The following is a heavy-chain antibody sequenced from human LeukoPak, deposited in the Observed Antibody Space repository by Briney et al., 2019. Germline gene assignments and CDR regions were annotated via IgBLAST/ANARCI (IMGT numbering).Heavy chain of an antibody. Sequence: GGSLRLSCAASGFTVSSNYMSWVRQPPGKGLEWVSVIYAGGSTYYGDSVKGRFTISRDGSKDTLYLQMNSLRAEDTAVYYCARDFSLARPLDPFDMWGQGTVVTVSS. CDR1: GFTVSSNY. D-gene: IGHD6-6*01. CDR3: ARDFSLARPLDPFDM. J-gene: IGHJ3*02. V-gene: IGHV3-53*01. CDR2: IYAGGST.